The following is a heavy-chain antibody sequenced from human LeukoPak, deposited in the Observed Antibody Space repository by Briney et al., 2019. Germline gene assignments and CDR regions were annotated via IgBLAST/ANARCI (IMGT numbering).Heavy chain of an antibody. J-gene: IGHJ4*02. Sequence: SETLSLTCTVPGDSISNYFWSWIRQPPGQGLEWIGYMHNGVHTNYNPSLKSRVTISGDSSKNQLSLKLTSVTAAATAVYYWGATVKRDYGDTNLDYWGQGNLVSVSS. V-gene: IGHV4-59*01. CDR2: MHNGVHT. D-gene: IGHD4/OR15-4a*01. CDR3: GATVKRDYGDTNLDY. CDR1: GDSISNYF.